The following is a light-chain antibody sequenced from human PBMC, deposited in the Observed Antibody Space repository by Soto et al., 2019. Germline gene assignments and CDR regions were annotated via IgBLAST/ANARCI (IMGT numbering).Light chain of an antibody. CDR2: GAS. CDR3: QQYGSSLTPWT. V-gene: IGKV3-20*01. CDR1: QSVSSSY. J-gene: IGKJ1*01. Sequence: EIVLTQSPGTLSLSPGERATLSCRASQSVSSSYLAWYQQKPGQAPRLLIYGASSRATGIPDRFSGSGSGTDFTLTISRLEPEDFAVYYCQQYGSSLTPWTFGQGTKVEI.